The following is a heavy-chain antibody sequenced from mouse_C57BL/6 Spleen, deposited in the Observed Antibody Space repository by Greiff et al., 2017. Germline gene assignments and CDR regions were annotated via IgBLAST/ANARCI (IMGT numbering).Heavy chain of an antibody. CDR2: IDPSDSYT. CDR3: ARQFYYGSSYGFAY. J-gene: IGHJ3*01. D-gene: IGHD1-1*01. CDR1: GYTFTSYW. Sequence: VQLQQSGAELVKPGASLKLSCKASGYTFTSYWMQLLTQRPGQGLEWIGEIDPSDSYTNYNQKFKGKATLTVDTASSTAYMQLSSLTSEDSAVYYCARQFYYGSSYGFAYWGQGTLVTVSA. V-gene: IGHV1-50*01.